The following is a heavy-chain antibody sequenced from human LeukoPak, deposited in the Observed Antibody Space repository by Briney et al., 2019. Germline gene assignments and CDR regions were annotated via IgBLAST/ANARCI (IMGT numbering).Heavy chain of an antibody. V-gene: IGHV4-34*01. CDR3: SGGYPYYYYGMDV. Sequence: SETLSLTCAVYGGSFSGYYWSWIRQPPGKGLEWIGEINHSGSTNYNPSLKSRVTISVDTSKNQFSLKLSSVTAADTAVYYCSGGYPYYYYGMDVWGQGTTATVSS. J-gene: IGHJ6*02. CDR2: INHSGST. CDR1: GGSFSGYY.